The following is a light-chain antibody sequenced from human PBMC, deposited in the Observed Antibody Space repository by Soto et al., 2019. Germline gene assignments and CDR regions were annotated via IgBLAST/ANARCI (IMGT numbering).Light chain of an antibody. CDR1: QSVSSW. CDR3: QQYSGYSLT. J-gene: IGKJ4*01. Sequence: DIQMTQSPSTLSSSLGDRATITCRASQSVSSWLAWYQQKPGKAPKLLIYKASSLESGVPSRFSGSESGTEFTLTISSLQPDDFATYYCQQYSGYSLTFGGGTKVEIK. V-gene: IGKV1-5*03. CDR2: KAS.